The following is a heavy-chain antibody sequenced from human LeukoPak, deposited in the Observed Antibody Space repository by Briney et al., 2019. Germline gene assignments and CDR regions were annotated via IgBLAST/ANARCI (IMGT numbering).Heavy chain of an antibody. D-gene: IGHD3-22*01. CDR2: IYSGGGT. V-gene: IGHV3-53*05. J-gene: IGHJ4*02. CDR3: AKDNYDSSGYYLGY. CDR1: GFTVSSNY. Sequence: GGSLRLSCAASGFTVSSNYMSWVRQAPGKGLEWVSVIYSGGGTYYADSVKGRFTISRDNSKNSLYLQMNSLRTEDTALYYCAKDNYDSSGYYLGYWGQGTLVTVSS.